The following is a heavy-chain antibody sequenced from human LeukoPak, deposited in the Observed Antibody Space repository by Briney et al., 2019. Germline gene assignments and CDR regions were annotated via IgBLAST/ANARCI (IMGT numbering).Heavy chain of an antibody. Sequence: GGSLRLSCVASGFTFSTYGMHWVRQAPGKGLEWVAVISYDGYNKYYADSVQGRFTISRDNSKNTLYLQMNSLRAEDTAVYYCAKDYGSGSQYSFDYWGQGTLVTVSS. V-gene: IGHV3-30*18. CDR2: ISYDGYNK. J-gene: IGHJ4*02. CDR1: GFTFSTYG. CDR3: AKDYGSGSQYSFDY. D-gene: IGHD3-10*01.